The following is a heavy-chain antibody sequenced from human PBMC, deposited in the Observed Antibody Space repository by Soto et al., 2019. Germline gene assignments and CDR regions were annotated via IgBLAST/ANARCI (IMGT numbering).Heavy chain of an antibody. Sequence: GGSLRLSCAASGFTFSSYGMHWVRQAPGKGLEWVAVISYDGSNKYYADSVKGRFTISRDNSKNTLYLQMNSLRAEDTAVYYCAKGEWFGEFQDAFDIWGQGTMVTVSS. CDR1: GFTFSSYG. V-gene: IGHV3-30*18. D-gene: IGHD3-10*01. J-gene: IGHJ3*02. CDR3: AKGEWFGEFQDAFDI. CDR2: ISYDGSNK.